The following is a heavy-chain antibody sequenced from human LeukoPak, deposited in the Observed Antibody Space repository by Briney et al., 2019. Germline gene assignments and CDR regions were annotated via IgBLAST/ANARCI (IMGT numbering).Heavy chain of an antibody. D-gene: IGHD3-22*01. J-gene: IGHJ4*02. CDR2: IYYSGST. V-gene: IGHV4-59*01. CDR3: ARGYDSSGYNYYDY. Sequence: SGTLSLTCAVSGGSISSYYWSWIRQPPGKGLEWIGYIYYSGSTNYNPSLKSRVTISVDTSKNQFSLKLSSVTAADTAVYYCARGYDSSGYNYYDYWGQGTLVTVSS. CDR1: GGSISSYY.